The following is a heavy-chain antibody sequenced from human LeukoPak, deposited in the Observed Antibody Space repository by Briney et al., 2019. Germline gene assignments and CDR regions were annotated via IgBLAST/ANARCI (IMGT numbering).Heavy chain of an antibody. Sequence: ASVKVSCKVSGYTLTELSMHWVRQAPGKGLEWMGGFDPEDGETIYAQKFQGRVTTTEDTSTDTAYMELGSLRSEDTAVYYCATGPELPLDEPQRQWLVLQYWGQGTLVTVSS. J-gene: IGHJ4*02. CDR3: ATGPELPLDEPQRQWLVLQY. V-gene: IGHV1-24*01. CDR1: GYTLTELS. CDR2: FDPEDGET. D-gene: IGHD6-19*01.